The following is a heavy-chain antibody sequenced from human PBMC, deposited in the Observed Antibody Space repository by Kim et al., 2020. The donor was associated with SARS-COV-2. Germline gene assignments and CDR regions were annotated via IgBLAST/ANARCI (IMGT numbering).Heavy chain of an antibody. CDR1: GYTFTSYA. V-gene: IGHV7-4-1*02. Sequence: ASVKVSCKASGYTFTSYAMNWVRQAPGQGLEWMGWINTNTGNPTYAQGFTGRFVFSLDTSVSTAYLQISSLKAEDTAVYYCARRGIAARWDYYYYGMDVWGQGTTVTVSS. J-gene: IGHJ6*02. D-gene: IGHD6-6*01. CDR2: INTNTGNP. CDR3: ARRGIAARWDYYYYGMDV.